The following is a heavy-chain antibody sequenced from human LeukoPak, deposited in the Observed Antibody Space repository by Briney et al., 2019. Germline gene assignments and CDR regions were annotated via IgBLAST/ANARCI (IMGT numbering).Heavy chain of an antibody. V-gene: IGHV4-61*01. D-gene: IGHD2-15*01. J-gene: IGHJ5*02. CDR1: GGSVSSGSYY. CDR2: IHYSGST. CDR3: AGGGPELSLYFS. Sequence: PSETLSLTCIVSGGSVSSGSYYWRWIRQPPGKGLEWIGYIHYSGSTNYNPSLKSRVTMSLDTSKNQFSLKLSSVTTADTAMYYCAGGGPELSLYFSWGQGTLVTVSS.